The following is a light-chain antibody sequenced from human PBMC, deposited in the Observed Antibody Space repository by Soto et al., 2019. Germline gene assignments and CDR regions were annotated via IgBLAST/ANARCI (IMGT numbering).Light chain of an antibody. CDR2: AAS. J-gene: IGKJ1*01. CDR3: QQSYTTPRT. CDR1: QSISSY. V-gene: IGKV1-39*01. Sequence: DIEMTQSPSSLSASVGDRVTITCRASQSISSYLNWYQQKPGNAPNLLIYAASTLQSGVPSRFSADGSETDFTLTISNLPAEDFATYYCQQSYTTPRTFGQGTKVEVK.